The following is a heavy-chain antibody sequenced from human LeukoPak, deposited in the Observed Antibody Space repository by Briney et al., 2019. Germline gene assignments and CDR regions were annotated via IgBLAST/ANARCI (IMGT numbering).Heavy chain of an antibody. J-gene: IGHJ4*02. CDR1: GGTFSSYA. CDR3: ARDNLAAAGFDY. CDR2: IIPIFGTA. D-gene: IGHD6-13*01. Sequence: SVKVSCKASGGTFSSYAISWVRQAPGQGLEWMGGIIPIFGTANYAQKFQGRVTITADESTSTAYMELSSLRSDDTAVYYCARDNLAAAGFDYWGQGTLVTVSS. V-gene: IGHV1-69*13.